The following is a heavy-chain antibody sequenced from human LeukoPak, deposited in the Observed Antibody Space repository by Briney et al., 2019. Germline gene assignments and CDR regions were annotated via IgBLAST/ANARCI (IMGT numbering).Heavy chain of an antibody. CDR1: GFTFSTYS. CDR2: ISSSSSYI. D-gene: IGHD3-10*01. V-gene: IGHV3-21*01. Sequence: GGSLRLSCAASGFTFSTYSMHWVRQAPGKGLEWVSSISSSSSYIYYADSVKGRFTISRDNAKNSLYLQMNSLRVEDTAVYYCARDRDGISMVRDRTYYYMDVWGKGTTVTVSS. J-gene: IGHJ6*03. CDR3: ARDRDGISMVRDRTYYYMDV.